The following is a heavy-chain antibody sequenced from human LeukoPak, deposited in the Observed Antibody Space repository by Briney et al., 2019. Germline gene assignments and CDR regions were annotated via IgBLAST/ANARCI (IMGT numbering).Heavy chain of an antibody. CDR3: ARHGPGGSYYDIWFDP. CDR1: GGSISSSSYY. Sequence: PSETLSLTCTVSGGSISSSSYYWGWIRQPPGKGLEWIGSIYYSGSTYYNPSLKSRVTISVDTSKNQFSLKLSSVTAADTAVYYCARHGPGGSYYDIWFDPWGQGTLVTVSS. J-gene: IGHJ5*02. D-gene: IGHD1-26*01. CDR2: IYYSGST. V-gene: IGHV4-39*01.